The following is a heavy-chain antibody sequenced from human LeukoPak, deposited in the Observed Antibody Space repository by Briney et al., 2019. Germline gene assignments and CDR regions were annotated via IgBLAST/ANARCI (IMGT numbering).Heavy chain of an antibody. Sequence: PGGSLRLSCAASGFTFSSYSMNWVRQAPGKGLEWVSYITRSSSAIYYADSVKGRFTISRDTAKNSLFLQMNSLRADDPAVYYCARDSSGYYRMDVWGQGSTVTVSS. J-gene: IGHJ6*01. CDR2: ITRSSSAI. D-gene: IGHD3-22*01. CDR1: GFTFSSYS. V-gene: IGHV3-48*01. CDR3: ARDSSGYYRMDV.